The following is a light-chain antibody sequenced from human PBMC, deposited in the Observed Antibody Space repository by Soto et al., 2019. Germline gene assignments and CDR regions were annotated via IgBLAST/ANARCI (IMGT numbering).Light chain of an antibody. CDR1: QGISSY. V-gene: IGKV1-8*01. CDR2: DAT. CDR3: QQYSSYWT. J-gene: IGKJ1*01. Sequence: IQMTQSPSSLSASTGDRVTITCRASQGISSYLAWYQQKPGKAPKLLIHDATSLESGVPSRFSGSGSGTEFTLTISSLQPDDFATYYCQQYSSYWTFAQGTKVDIK.